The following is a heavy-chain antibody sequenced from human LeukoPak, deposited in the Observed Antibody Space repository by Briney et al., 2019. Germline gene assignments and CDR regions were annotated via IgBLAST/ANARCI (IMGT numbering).Heavy chain of an antibody. D-gene: IGHD3-22*01. CDR3: AKDSFGSGYDFDY. J-gene: IGHJ4*02. Sequence: GGSLRLSCAASGFTFSSYGMHWVRQAPGKGLEWVAFIRYDGSNKYYADSVKGRFTISRDNSKDTLYLQMNSLRAEDTAVYYCAKDSFGSGYDFDYWGQGTLVTVSS. CDR2: IRYDGSNK. V-gene: IGHV3-30*02. CDR1: GFTFSSYG.